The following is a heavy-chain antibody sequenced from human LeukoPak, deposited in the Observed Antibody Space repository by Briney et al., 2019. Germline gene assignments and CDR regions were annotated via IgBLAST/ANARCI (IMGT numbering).Heavy chain of an antibody. CDR2: ISGSDGST. Sequence: PGGSLRLSCAVSGFIFYNYGMSWVRQAPRKGLEWVSAISGSDGSTFYADSVKGRFTISRDNSKNTLSLQMNSLRVEDTGVYYCVKDGGDSYGYGFDYWGQGTLVTVSS. V-gene: IGHV3-23*01. D-gene: IGHD5-18*01. J-gene: IGHJ4*02. CDR3: VKDGGDSYGYGFDY. CDR1: GFIFYNYG.